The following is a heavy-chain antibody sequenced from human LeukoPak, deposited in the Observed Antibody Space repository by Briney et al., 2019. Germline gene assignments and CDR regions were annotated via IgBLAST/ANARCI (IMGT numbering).Heavy chain of an antibody. V-gene: IGHV1-2*02. CDR2: INPNSGGT. Sequence: ASVKVSCKASGYTFTGYYMHWVRQTPGQGLEWMGWINPNSGGTNYAQKFQGRVTMTEDTSTDTAYMELSSLRSEDTAVYYCATESYSGSYLYAFDIWGQGTMVTVSS. J-gene: IGHJ3*02. D-gene: IGHD1-26*01. CDR3: ATESYSGSYLYAFDI. CDR1: GYTFTGYY.